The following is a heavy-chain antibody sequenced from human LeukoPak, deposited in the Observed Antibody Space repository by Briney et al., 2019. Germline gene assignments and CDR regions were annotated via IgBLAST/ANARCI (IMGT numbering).Heavy chain of an antibody. CDR1: GFTFNYYA. D-gene: IGHD5-18*01. CDR2: ISDNEGTT. Sequence: GGSLRLSCAASGFTFNYYAMSWVRQAPGKGLEWVSGISDNEGTTYYTDSVKGRFTISRDNTRNTVYLQMNNLRADDTAVYFCARHDSFIPYWGQGTLVTVSS. V-gene: IGHV3-23*01. J-gene: IGHJ4*02. CDR3: ARHDSFIPY.